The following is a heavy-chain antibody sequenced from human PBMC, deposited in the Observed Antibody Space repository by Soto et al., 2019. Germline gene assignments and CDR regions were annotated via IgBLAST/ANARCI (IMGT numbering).Heavy chain of an antibody. CDR1: GDSVSSNSAA. Sequence: SQTLSLTCVISGDSVSSNSAAWNWIRQSPSRGLEWLGRTYYRFKWYNDYAVSVKSRITINPDTSKNQFSLQLNSVTPEDTAVYYGARVVRSGWYWFDPWGQGTLVTVSS. J-gene: IGHJ5*02. V-gene: IGHV6-1*01. D-gene: IGHD6-19*01. CDR3: ARVVRSGWYWFDP. CDR2: TYYRFKWYN.